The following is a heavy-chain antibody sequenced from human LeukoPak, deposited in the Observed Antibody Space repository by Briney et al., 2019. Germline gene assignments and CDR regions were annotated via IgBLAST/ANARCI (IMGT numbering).Heavy chain of an antibody. J-gene: IGHJ5*02. Sequence: ASVKVSCKSSGYAFINYGINWVRQAPGQGLEWVCWIRPYNGDTNYAQKFQDRVTISTDASASTSYMELRSLRSDDTAVYYCARDLCSTTSCQGWFDPWGQGTLVTVSS. D-gene: IGHD2-2*01. V-gene: IGHV1-18*01. CDR1: GYAFINYG. CDR2: IRPYNGDT. CDR3: ARDLCSTTSCQGWFDP.